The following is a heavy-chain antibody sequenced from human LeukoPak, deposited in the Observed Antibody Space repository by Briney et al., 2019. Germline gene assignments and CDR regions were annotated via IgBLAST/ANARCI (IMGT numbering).Heavy chain of an antibody. CDR1: GFTFSTYS. V-gene: IGHV3-21*01. CDR3: ARGPDYYDSGGYYSVY. CDR2: ISSSSGYI. J-gene: IGHJ4*02. D-gene: IGHD3-22*01. Sequence: GRSLRLSCAASGFTFSTYSMNWVRQAPGKGLEWVSSISSSSGYIFYAESMKGRFTISRDNAKNSLYLQMNSLGAEDTAVYHCARGPDYYDSGGYYSVYWGQGTLVTVSS.